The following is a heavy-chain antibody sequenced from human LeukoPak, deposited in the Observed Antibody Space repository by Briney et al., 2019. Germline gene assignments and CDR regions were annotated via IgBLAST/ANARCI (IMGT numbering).Heavy chain of an antibody. V-gene: IGHV4-4*07. J-gene: IGHJ6*02. CDR1: GGSISSYY. Sequence: SETLSLTCTVSGGSISSYYWSWIRQPAGKGLEWIGRIYTSGSTNYNPSLKSRVTMSVDTSKNQFSLKLSSVTAADTAVYYCARLKSRVRSWPNYYYGMDVWGQGTTVTVSS. D-gene: IGHD6-13*01. CDR3: ARLKSRVRSWPNYYYGMDV. CDR2: IYTSGST.